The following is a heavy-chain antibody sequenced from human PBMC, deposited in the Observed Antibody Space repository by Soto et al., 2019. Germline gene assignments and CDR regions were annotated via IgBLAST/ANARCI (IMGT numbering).Heavy chain of an antibody. D-gene: IGHD6-19*01. V-gene: IGHV3-74*01. CDR2: INSDGSTT. Sequence: EVQLVESGGGLVQPGGSLRLSCAASGFTFSNYWMHWVRQAPGKGLVWVSRINSDGSTTSHADSAKGRFTISRDNAKNTLYLQMNSLRAEDTAVYYCARLPGYSTGWTPFDFWGQGTQVTVSS. J-gene: IGHJ4*02. CDR1: GFTFSNYW. CDR3: ARLPGYSTGWTPFDF.